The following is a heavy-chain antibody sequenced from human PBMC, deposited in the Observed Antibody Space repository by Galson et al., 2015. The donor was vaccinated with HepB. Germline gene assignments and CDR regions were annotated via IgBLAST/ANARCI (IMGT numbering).Heavy chain of an antibody. D-gene: IGHD6-19*01. CDR2: ISYDGSNK. J-gene: IGHJ5*02. CDR1: GFTFSSYA. CDR3: AALDGEQWSITPYNWFDP. Sequence: SLRLSCAASGFTFSSYAMHWVRQAPGKGLEWVAVISYDGSNKYYADSVKGRFTISRDNSKNTLYLQMNSLRAEDTAVYYCAALDGEQWSITPYNWFDPWGQGTLVTVSS. V-gene: IGHV3-30*04.